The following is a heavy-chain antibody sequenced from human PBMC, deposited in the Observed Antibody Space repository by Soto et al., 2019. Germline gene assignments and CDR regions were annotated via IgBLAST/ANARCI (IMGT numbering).Heavy chain of an antibody. CDR3: ARFISVGRGVDY. Sequence: SQTLSLTCAISGDSVSSNSAAWTWIRQSPSRGLEWLGRTYYRSEWYNDHAVSVKSRIRINPDTSKNQSALQLDSVTPDDTALYYCARFISVGRGVDYWGQGTLVTVSS. CDR2: TYYRSEWYN. CDR1: GDSVSSNSAA. D-gene: IGHD2-15*01. J-gene: IGHJ4*02. V-gene: IGHV6-1*01.